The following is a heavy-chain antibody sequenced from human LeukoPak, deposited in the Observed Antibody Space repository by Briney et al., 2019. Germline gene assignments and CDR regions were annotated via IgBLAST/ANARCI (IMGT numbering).Heavy chain of an antibody. J-gene: IGHJ4*02. Sequence: SETLSLTCAVYGGSFSGYYWSWIRQPPRKGLEWIGEINHSGSTNYNPSLKSRVTISVDTSKNQFSLKLSSVTAADTAVYYCARADSSSWYLSLFDYWGQGTLVTVSS. V-gene: IGHV4-34*01. CDR1: GGSFSGYY. CDR3: ARADSSSWYLSLFDY. CDR2: INHSGST. D-gene: IGHD6-13*01.